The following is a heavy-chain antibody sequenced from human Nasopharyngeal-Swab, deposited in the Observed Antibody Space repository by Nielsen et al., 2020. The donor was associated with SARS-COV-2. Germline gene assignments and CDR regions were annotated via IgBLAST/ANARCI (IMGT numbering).Heavy chain of an antibody. CDR1: GFTFSSYA. CDR3: ARDGDRGYYGSGPGDSWFDP. D-gene: IGHD3-10*01. CDR2: ISYDGSNK. Sequence: GGSLRLSCAASGFTFSSYAMHWVRQAPGKGLEGVAVISYDGSNKYYADSVKGRFTISRDNSKNTLYLQMNSLRAEDTAVYYRARDGDRGYYGSGPGDSWFDPWGQGTLVTVSS. J-gene: IGHJ5*02. V-gene: IGHV3-30-3*01.